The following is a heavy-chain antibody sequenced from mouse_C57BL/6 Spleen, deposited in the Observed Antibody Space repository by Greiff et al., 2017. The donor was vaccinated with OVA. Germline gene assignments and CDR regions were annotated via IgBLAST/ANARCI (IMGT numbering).Heavy chain of an antibody. D-gene: IGHD1-1*01. CDR2: INPSNGGT. Sequence: QVQLQQPGTELVKPGASVRLSCKASGYTFTSYWLHWVKQRPGQGLEWIGNINPSNGGTNYNEKFKSKATLTVDKSSSTAYMQLSSLTSEDSAVYYCARGASTVVATRYWYFDVWGTGTTVTVSS. CDR1: GYTFTSYW. V-gene: IGHV1-53*01. CDR3: ARGASTVVATRYWYFDV. J-gene: IGHJ1*03.